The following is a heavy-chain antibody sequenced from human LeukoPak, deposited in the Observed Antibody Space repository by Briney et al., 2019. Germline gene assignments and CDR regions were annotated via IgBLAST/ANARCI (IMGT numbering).Heavy chain of an antibody. J-gene: IGHJ3*02. CDR3: ARPDSGYYTGGAFDI. V-gene: IGHV1-46*01. CDR1: GYTFTSYY. D-gene: IGHD3-22*01. Sequence: ASVKVSCKASGYTFTSYYMHWVRQAPGQGLEWMGIINPSGGSTSYAQKFQGRVTMTRDMSTSTVYMELSSLRSEDTAVYYCARPDSGYYTGGAFDIWGQGTMVTVSS. CDR2: INPSGGST.